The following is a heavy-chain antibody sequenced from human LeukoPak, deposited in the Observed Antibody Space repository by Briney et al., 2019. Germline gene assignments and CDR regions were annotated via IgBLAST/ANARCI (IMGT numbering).Heavy chain of an antibody. CDR3: ARGGRSAFDI. CDR1: GGSISSDLW. V-gene: IGHV4-4*02. J-gene: IGHJ3*02. Sequence: SGTLSLTCAVSGGSISSDLWWSWVRQPPGKSLEWIGEIFHIGVTNYKPSLKSRVSMSVNNSRHQFSLNLRSVTAADTAVYFCARGGRSAFDIWGPGTKVIVSS. CDR2: IFHIGVT.